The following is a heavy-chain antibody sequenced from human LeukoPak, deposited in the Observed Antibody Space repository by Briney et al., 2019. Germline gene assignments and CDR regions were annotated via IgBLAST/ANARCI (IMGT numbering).Heavy chain of an antibody. Sequence: PSETLSLTCTVSGGSISSYYWSWIRQPPGKGLEWIGYIYYSGSTNYNPSLKSRVTISVDTSKNQFSLKLSSVTAADTAVYYCARAGMVGATHHLDYWGQGTLVTVSS. J-gene: IGHJ4*02. V-gene: IGHV4-59*01. CDR1: GGSISSYY. CDR2: IYYSGST. CDR3: ARAGMVGATHHLDY. D-gene: IGHD1-26*01.